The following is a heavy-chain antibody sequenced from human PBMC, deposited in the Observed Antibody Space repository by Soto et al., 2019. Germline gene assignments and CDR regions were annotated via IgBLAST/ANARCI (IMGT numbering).Heavy chain of an antibody. V-gene: IGHV1-3*01. CDR2: INAGNGNT. CDR1: GYTFTSYA. CDR3: ARGGMRAAAGTGAYNWLDP. Sequence: ASVQVSCKASGYTFTSYAMHWVRQAPGQRLEWMGWINAGNGNTKYSQKFQGRVTITRDTSASTAYMELSSLRSEDTAVYYCARGGMRAAAGTGAYNWLDPWAQGTPVTVYS. J-gene: IGHJ5*02. D-gene: IGHD6-13*01.